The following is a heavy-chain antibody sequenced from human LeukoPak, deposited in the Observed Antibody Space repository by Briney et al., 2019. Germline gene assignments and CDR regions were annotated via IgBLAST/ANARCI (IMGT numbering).Heavy chain of an antibody. CDR1: GFTFSSYG. Sequence: GGSLRLSCAASGFTFSSYGMHWVRQAPGKGLEGVAFIRYDGSNKYYADSVKGGFTFSRDNSKNTLYLQMNSLRAEDTALYYCAKGDSNPRYYYYYMDVWGKGTTVTVSS. D-gene: IGHD4-11*01. CDR2: IRYDGSNK. CDR3: AKGDSNPRYYYYYMDV. J-gene: IGHJ6*03. V-gene: IGHV3-30*02.